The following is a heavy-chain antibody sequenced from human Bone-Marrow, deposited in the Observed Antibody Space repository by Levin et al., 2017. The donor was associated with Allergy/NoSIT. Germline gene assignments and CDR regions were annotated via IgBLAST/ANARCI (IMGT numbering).Heavy chain of an antibody. Sequence: SVKVSCKASGGTFSSNAISWVRQAPGQGLEWMGGIIPIFGSADYVQKFQGRVTITADDSTSTAYMELSSLRSEDTAVYYCARAAYYYDFSGPSPPYYYGMDVWGQGTTVTVSS. J-gene: IGHJ6*02. V-gene: IGHV1-69*13. D-gene: IGHD3-22*01. CDR3: ARAAYYYDFSGPSPPYYYGMDV. CDR1: GGTFSSNA. CDR2: IIPIFGSA.